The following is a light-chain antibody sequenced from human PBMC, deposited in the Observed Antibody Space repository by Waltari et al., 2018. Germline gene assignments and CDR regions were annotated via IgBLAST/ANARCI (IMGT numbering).Light chain of an antibody. CDR2: NAL. CDR3: QQRGNWIT. V-gene: IGKV3-11*01. CDR1: QSVHNY. J-gene: IGKJ5*01. Sequence: EIVLTQSPGTLSLSPGERATLSCRASQSVHNYLAWYQQKPGQAPRLLSYNALHRATGIPARCSGIGSWTDFTLTISRLQPEDFGVYYCQQRGNWITFGQGTRLEIK.